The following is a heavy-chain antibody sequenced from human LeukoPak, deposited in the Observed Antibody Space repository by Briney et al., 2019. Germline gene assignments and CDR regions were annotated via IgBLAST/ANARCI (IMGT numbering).Heavy chain of an antibody. V-gene: IGHV3-66*01. CDR1: GFTVSSNY. J-gene: IGHJ4*02. CDR2: IYSGGST. D-gene: IGHD4-11*01. Sequence: GGSLRLSCAASGFTVSSNYMSWVRQAPGKGLEWVSVIYSGGSTYYADSVKGRSTISRDNSKNTLYLQMNSLRAEDTAVYYCAITVTTSTYYFDYWGQETLVTVSS. CDR3: AITVTTSTYYFDY.